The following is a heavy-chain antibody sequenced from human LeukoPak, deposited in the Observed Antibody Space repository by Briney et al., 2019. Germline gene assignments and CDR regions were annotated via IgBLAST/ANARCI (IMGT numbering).Heavy chain of an antibody. J-gene: IGHJ3*02. V-gene: IGHV1-69*13. CDR1: GGTFSSYA. CDR3: ARDRGITVDAFDI. Sequence: ASVKVSCKASGGTFSSYAISWVRQAPGQGLEWMGGIIPIFGTANYAQKFQGRVTITADESTSTAYMELSSLRSEDTAVYYCARDRGITVDAFDIWGQGTMVTVSS. CDR2: IIPIFGTA. D-gene: IGHD1-20*01.